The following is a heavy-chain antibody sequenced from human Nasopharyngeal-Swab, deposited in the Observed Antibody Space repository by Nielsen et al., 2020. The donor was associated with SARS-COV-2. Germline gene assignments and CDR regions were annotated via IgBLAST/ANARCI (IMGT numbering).Heavy chain of an antibody. V-gene: IGHV3-30*18. CDR2: ISYDGSNK. CDR3: AKDRKAPLDY. J-gene: IGHJ4*02. Sequence: GSLRLSCAASGFTFSSYGMHWVRQAPGKGLEWVAVISYDGSNKYYADSVKGRFTISRDNSKNTLYLQMNSLRAEDTAVYYCAKDRKAPLDYWGQGTLVTVSS. CDR1: GFTFSSYG.